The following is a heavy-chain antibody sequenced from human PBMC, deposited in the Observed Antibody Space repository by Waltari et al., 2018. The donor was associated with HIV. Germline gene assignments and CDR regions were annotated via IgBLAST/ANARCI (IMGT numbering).Heavy chain of an antibody. Sequence: ELQLAESGGDMVQPGGSLRLSCVASGCTVNNNYMNWVRQAPGKGLEWVAILHSDGTTSYAESVRGRFTISRDTPKNTLYLHMTTLGVEDTAVYFCAKEILELPNHYYGLDVWGQGTTVIVSS. CDR1: GCTVNNNY. J-gene: IGHJ6*02. CDR3: AKEILELPNHYYGLDV. D-gene: IGHD2-15*01. V-gene: IGHV3-53*01. CDR2: LHSDGTT.